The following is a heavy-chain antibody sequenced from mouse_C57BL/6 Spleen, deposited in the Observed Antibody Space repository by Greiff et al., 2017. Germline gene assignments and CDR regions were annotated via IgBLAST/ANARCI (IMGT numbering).Heavy chain of an antibody. CDR3: ARSAANWDDFDY. CDR1: GYAFTNYL. J-gene: IGHJ2*01. Sequence: QVQLQQSGAELVRPGTSVKVSCKASGYAFTNYLIEWVKQRPGQGLEWIGVINPGSGGTNYNEKFKGKATLTADKSSSTAYMQLSSLTSEDSAVYFCARSAANWDDFDYWGQGTTLTVSS. V-gene: IGHV1-54*01. D-gene: IGHD4-1*01. CDR2: INPGSGGT.